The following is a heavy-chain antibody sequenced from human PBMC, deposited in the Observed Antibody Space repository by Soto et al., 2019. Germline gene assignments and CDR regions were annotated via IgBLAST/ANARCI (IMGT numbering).Heavy chain of an antibody. CDR3: AREPDYGGNSSTDY. D-gene: IGHD4-17*01. CDR2: IYYSGST. V-gene: IGHV4-39*07. CDR1: GGSISSSSYY. Sequence: SETLSLTCTVSGGSISSSSYYWGWIRQPPGKGLEWIGSIYYSGSTYYNPSLKSRVTISVDTSKNQFSLKLSSVTAADTAVYYCAREPDYGGNSSTDYWGQGTLVTVSS. J-gene: IGHJ4*02.